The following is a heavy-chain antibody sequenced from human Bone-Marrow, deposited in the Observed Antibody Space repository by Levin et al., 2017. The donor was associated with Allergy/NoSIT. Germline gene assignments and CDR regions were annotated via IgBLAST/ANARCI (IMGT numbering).Heavy chain of an antibody. CDR1: GDSMSSYY. J-gene: IGHJ3*02. D-gene: IGHD2/OR15-2a*01. CDR2: IYFSGST. Sequence: SETLSLTCTVSGDSMSSYYWSWIRQSPGRGLEWIGHIYFSGSTTYNPSPKSRVTISQDTPSNPFSLNLISVTAADTALYYCARVGVCNNTHFGDAFDIWGQGTLVTVSS. CDR3: ARVGVCNNTHFGDAFDI. V-gene: IGHV4-59*01.